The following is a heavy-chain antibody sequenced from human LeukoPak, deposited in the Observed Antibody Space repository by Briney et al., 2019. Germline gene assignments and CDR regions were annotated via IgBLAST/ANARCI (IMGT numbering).Heavy chain of an antibody. CDR2: ISTGGTM. D-gene: IGHD6-13*01. CDR3: ARVSGKQSSSWYAFDI. V-gene: IGHV3-48*03. J-gene: IGHJ3*02. Sequence: GGSLRLSCAASAFTLSSYEMNWVRQAPGKGLEWVSYISTGGTMYYADSVKGRFTISRDNAKNSLYLQMDSLRAEDTAVYYCARVSGKQSSSWYAFDIWGQGTMVTVSS. CDR1: AFTLSSYE.